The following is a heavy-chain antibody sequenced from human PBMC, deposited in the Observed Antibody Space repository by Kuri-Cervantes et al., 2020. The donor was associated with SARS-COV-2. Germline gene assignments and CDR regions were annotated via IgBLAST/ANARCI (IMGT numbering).Heavy chain of an antibody. D-gene: IGHD4-17*01. CDR1: GFSFRNDV. V-gene: IGHV3-23*01. Sequence: GGSLRLSCAASGFSFRNDVMSWVRRAPGKGLVWVSRINPDGSYTNNADSVKGRFTLSRDNSKNTLYLQMNSLRAEDTAVYYCAASALNYGDSYYFDYWGQGTLVTSPQ. J-gene: IGHJ4*02. CDR3: AASALNYGDSYYFDY. CDR2: INPDGSYT.